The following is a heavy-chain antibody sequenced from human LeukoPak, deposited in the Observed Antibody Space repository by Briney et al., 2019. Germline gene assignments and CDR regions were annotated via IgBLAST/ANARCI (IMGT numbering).Heavy chain of an antibody. Sequence: GGSLRLSCAASGFTFSSYGMHWVRQAPGKGLEWVAVIWYDGSNKYYADSVKGRSTISRDNSKNTLYLQMNSLRAEDTAVYYCARDLGYSYGTDYWGQGTLVTVSS. CDR2: IWYDGSNK. D-gene: IGHD5-18*01. V-gene: IGHV3-33*01. CDR1: GFTFSSYG. CDR3: ARDLGYSYGTDY. J-gene: IGHJ4*02.